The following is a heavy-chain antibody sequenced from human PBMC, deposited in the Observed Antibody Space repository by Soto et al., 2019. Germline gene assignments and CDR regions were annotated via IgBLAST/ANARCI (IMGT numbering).Heavy chain of an antibody. J-gene: IGHJ4*02. D-gene: IGHD2-15*01. V-gene: IGHV3-30*18. CDR2: ISYDGNNK. CDR1: GFTFSNYA. Sequence: QVQLVESGGGVVQPGRSLRLSCAASGFTFSNYAMHWVRQAPGKGLEWVAVISYDGNNKFYAHSVKGRFSISRDSSQNALNLQMNSLRLDDTAVYYCAKDRSLFLYCSLDSWGQGTLVTVSS. CDR3: AKDRSLFLYCSLDS.